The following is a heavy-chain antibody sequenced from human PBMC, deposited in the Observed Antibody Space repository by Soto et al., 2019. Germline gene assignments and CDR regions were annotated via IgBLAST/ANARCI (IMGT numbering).Heavy chain of an antibody. CDR1: GVSFNSYD. J-gene: IGHJ5*02. Sequence: GGSLRLSCAASGVSFNSYDMHRVRQAPGKGPEWVAIISYDGSNTYYSDSVRGRFTISRDNSKDTLYLQMHSLRSEDTAIYYCARIRRYCSGGDCHAWGQGTQVTVSS. D-gene: IGHD2-15*01. CDR3: ARIRRYCSGGDCHA. CDR2: ISYDGSNT. V-gene: IGHV3-30*03.